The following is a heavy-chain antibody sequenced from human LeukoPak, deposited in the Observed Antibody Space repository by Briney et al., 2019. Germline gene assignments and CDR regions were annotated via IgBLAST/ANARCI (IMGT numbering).Heavy chain of an antibody. Sequence: SETLSLTCAVYGGSLSGYYWSWIRQPPGKGLEWIGEINHSGSTNYNPSLKSRVTISVDTSKNQFSLKLSSVTAADTAVYYCATAMFILYYMDVWGKGTTVTVSS. V-gene: IGHV4-34*01. CDR3: ATAMFILYYMDV. D-gene: IGHD3-10*02. CDR2: INHSGST. CDR1: GGSLSGYY. J-gene: IGHJ6*03.